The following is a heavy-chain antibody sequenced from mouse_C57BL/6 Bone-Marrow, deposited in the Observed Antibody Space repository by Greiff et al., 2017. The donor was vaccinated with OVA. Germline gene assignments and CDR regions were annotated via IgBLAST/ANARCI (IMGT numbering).Heavy chain of an antibody. V-gene: IGHV7-1*01. J-gene: IGHJ3*01. CDR1: GFTFSSIY. D-gene: IGHD2-2*01. CDR2: SRNKANDYTT. CDR3: ARDAGYGYDAWFAY. Sequence: EVMLVESGGGLVQSGRSLRLSCATSGFTFSSIYMEWVRQAPGKGLEWIAASRNKANDYTTEYSASVKGRFIVSRDTSQSILYLQMNALRAEDTAIYYCARDAGYGYDAWFAYWGQGTLVTVSA.